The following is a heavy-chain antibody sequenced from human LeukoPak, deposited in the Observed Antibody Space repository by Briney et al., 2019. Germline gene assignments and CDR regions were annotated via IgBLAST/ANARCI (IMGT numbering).Heavy chain of an antibody. Sequence: GASVKVSCKTSGYTFTGNFMHWVRQAPGQGPEWMGWINPNNGDTNYAQKFQGRVTMTRVTSISTAYMELSRLRSDDTAVYYCARDLAAAVTTFDYWGQGTLVTVSS. D-gene: IGHD6-13*01. CDR3: ARDLAAAVTTFDY. J-gene: IGHJ4*02. CDR1: GYTFTGNF. V-gene: IGHV1-2*02. CDR2: INPNNGDT.